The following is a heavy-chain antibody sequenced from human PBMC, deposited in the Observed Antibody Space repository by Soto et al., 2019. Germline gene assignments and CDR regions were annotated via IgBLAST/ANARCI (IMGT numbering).Heavy chain of an antibody. CDR1: GFTFSSYA. CDR2: ISGSGGST. J-gene: IGHJ6*03. D-gene: IGHD3-3*01. Sequence: GGSLRLSCAASGFTFSSYAMSWVRQAPGKGLEWVSAISGSGGSTYYADSVKGRFTISRDNSKNTLYLQMNSLRAEDTAVYYCAKDSLHYDFWSGYALASYYMDVWGKGTTVTVSS. V-gene: IGHV3-23*01. CDR3: AKDSLHYDFWSGYALASYYMDV.